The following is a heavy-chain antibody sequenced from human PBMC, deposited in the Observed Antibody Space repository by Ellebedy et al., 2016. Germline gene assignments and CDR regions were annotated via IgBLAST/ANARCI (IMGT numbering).Heavy chain of an antibody. CDR2: IYYSGST. J-gene: IGHJ2*01. CDR1: GGSISSYY. CDR3: ARRFDL. V-gene: IGHV4-59*08. Sequence: GSLRLSCAVYGGSISSYYWSWIRQPPGKGLEWIGYIYYSGSTNYNPSLKSRVPISVDTSKNQFSLKLSSVTAADTAVYYCARRFDLWGRGTLVTVSS.